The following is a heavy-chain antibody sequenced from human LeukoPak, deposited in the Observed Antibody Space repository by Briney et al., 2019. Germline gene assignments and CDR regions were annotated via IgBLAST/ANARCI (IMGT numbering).Heavy chain of an antibody. Sequence: QTGGSLRLSCAASGFTFSNFWMSWVRQAPGKGLEWVANIKVDGSEKYYVDSVKGRFTISRDNAENSLYLQMNSLRAEDTAVYYCARDYSSRAPEYFQHWGQGTLVTVSS. CDR2: IKVDGSEK. CDR1: GFTFSNFW. J-gene: IGHJ1*01. V-gene: IGHV3-7*03. CDR3: ARDYSSRAPEYFQH. D-gene: IGHD6-13*01.